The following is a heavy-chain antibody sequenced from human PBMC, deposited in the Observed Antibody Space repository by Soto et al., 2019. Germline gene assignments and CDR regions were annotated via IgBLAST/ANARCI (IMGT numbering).Heavy chain of an antibody. J-gene: IGHJ4*02. Sequence: SLTCTVSGGSVSSGSYYWSWIRQPPGKGLEWIGYIYYSGSTNYNPSLKSRVTISVDTSKNQFSLKLSSVTAADTAVYYCARVAYCSGGSCYDYWGQGALVTVSS. CDR2: IYYSGST. CDR3: ARVAYCSGGSCYDY. V-gene: IGHV4-61*01. CDR1: GGSVSSGSYY. D-gene: IGHD2-15*01.